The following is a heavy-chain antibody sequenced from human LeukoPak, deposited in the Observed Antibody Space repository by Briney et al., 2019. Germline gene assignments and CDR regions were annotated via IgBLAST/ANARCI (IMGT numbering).Heavy chain of an antibody. CDR1: GFTFSSYS. CDR3: ARDLDRELPIPTYGMDV. D-gene: IGHD1-26*01. CDR2: ISSSSSTI. Sequence: PGGSLRLPCAASGFTFSSYSMNWVRQAPGKGLEWVSYISSSSSTIYYADSVKGRFTISRDNAKNSLYLQMNSLRAEDTAVYYCARDLDRELPIPTYGMDVWGQGTTVTVSS. V-gene: IGHV3-48*04. J-gene: IGHJ6*02.